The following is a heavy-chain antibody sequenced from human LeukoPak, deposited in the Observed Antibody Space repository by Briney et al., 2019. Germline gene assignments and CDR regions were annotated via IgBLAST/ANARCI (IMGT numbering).Heavy chain of an antibody. D-gene: IGHD2-2*01. Sequence: PSETLSLTCTVSGGSISSYYWSWIRQPAGKGLEWIGRIYTSGSTNYNPSLKSRVTMSVDTSKNQFSLKLSSVTAADTAVYYCARGEYQLLSAYYYYYYMDVWGKGTTVTVSS. CDR3: ARGEYQLLSAYYYYYYMDV. CDR2: IYTSGST. CDR1: GGSISSYY. V-gene: IGHV4-4*07. J-gene: IGHJ6*03.